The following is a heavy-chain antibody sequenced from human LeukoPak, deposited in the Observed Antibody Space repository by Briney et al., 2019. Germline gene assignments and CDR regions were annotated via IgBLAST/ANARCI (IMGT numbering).Heavy chain of an antibody. CDR3: ARRAYYYDSSGYYVYYFDY. J-gene: IGHJ4*02. V-gene: IGHV5-51*01. Sequence: GESLKISCKGSGYSFTSYWIGWVRQMPGKGLEWMGIIYPGDSDTRYGPSFQGQVTISADKSISTAYLQWSSLKASDTAMYYCARRAYYYDSSGYYVYYFDYWGQGTLVTVSS. CDR2: IYPGDSDT. CDR1: GYSFTSYW. D-gene: IGHD3-22*01.